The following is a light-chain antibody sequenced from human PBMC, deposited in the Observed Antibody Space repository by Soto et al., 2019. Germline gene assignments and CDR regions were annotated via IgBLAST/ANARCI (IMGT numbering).Light chain of an antibody. CDR1: QSVGNN. CDR3: QQHAHWPLT. V-gene: IGKV3-11*01. CDR2: EAS. Sequence: EIVLTQSPPTLSLSPGERATLSCMASQSVGNNLASYQQKRGQAPGLLIYEASTRATGIPARFSGSGSGTDFTLTISSLEPEDFAVYYCQQHAHWPLTFGGGTKVDIK. J-gene: IGKJ4*01.